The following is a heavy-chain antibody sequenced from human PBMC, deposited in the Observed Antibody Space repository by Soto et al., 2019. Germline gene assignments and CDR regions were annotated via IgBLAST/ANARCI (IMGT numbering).Heavy chain of an antibody. Sequence: PGGPLRLSGEASGFTFSSHEMNWVRQAQGRGRGGVSYISSSGSTIYYADSVKGRFTISRDNATNSLHQQLNSLRAEDTAVSYFASGGAVEMATIIGAAIDIWGQGIMVT. CDR1: GFTFSSHE. D-gene: IGHD5-12*01. J-gene: IGHJ3*02. CDR2: ISSSGSTI. CDR3: ASGGAVEMATIIGAAIDI. V-gene: IGHV3-48*03.